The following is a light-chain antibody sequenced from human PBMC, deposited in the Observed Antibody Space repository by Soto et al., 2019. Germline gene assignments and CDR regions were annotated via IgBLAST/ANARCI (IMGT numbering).Light chain of an antibody. CDR1: SSDVGSYNY. Sequence: QSALTQPASVSGSPGQSITISCTGTSSDVGSYNYVSWYQQHPGKAPKLMIYDVSNRPSGVSNRFSGSKSGNTASLTISGLQAEDEADYYCSSYTSSSTPLYVFGNGTKVTVL. CDR3: SSYTSSSTPLYV. V-gene: IGLV2-14*01. J-gene: IGLJ1*01. CDR2: DVS.